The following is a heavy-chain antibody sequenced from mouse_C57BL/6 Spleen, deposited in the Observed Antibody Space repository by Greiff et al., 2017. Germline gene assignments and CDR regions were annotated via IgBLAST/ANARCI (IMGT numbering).Heavy chain of an antibody. Sequence: QVQLKQSGPELVKPGASVKISCKVSGYAFSSSWMNWVKQRPGKGLEWIGRIYPGDGDTNYNGKFKGKATLNADKSSSTAYMQLSLLTSEDTAVYFCAREFNYYERAGDFDVWGTGTTLTVSS. V-gene: IGHV1-82*01. D-gene: IGHD2-4*01. CDR1: GYAFSSSW. CDR3: AREFNYYERAGDFDV. CDR2: IYPGDGDT. J-gene: IGHJ1*03.